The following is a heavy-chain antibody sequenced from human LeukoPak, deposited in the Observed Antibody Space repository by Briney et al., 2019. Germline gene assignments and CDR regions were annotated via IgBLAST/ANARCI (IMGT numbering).Heavy chain of an antibody. V-gene: IGHV1-18*01. CDR1: GYTFTDFG. CDR2: VSAYNGDT. J-gene: IGHJ4*02. CDR3: TRDLGVDTTMIFFDY. Sequence: ASVKVSCKASGYTFTDFGISWVRQAPGQGLEWMGWVSAYNGDTNYAQNIQGRVTMTTDTSTSTAYMEVRSLRYDDTAVYYCTRDLGVDTTMIFFDYWGQGSLVTVSS. D-gene: IGHD5-18*01.